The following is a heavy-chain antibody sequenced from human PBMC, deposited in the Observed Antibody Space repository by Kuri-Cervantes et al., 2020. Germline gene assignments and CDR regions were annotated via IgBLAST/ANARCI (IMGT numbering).Heavy chain of an antibody. CDR2: ITPFNGNT. CDR3: ASPYIFRGAMYRGFDY. CDR1: GYTFTYRY. Sequence: SVKVSCKASGYTFTYRYLHWVRQAPGQALEWMGWITPFNGNTNYAQKFQDRVTITRDRSMSTAYMELSSLRSEDTAVYYCASPYIFRGAMYRGFDYWGQGTLVTVSS. V-gene: IGHV1-45*02. D-gene: IGHD3-10*01. J-gene: IGHJ4*02.